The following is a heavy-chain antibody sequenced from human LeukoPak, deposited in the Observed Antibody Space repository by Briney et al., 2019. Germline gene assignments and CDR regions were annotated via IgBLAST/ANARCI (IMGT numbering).Heavy chain of an antibody. CDR1: GGTFSSYA. Sequence: ASVKVSCKAPGGTFSSYAISWVRQAPGQGLEWMGGIIPIFGTANYAQKFQGRVTITADESTSTAYMELSSLRSEDTAVYYCARPYDSSGYYYFGYWGQGTLVTVSS. CDR2: IIPIFGTA. J-gene: IGHJ4*02. V-gene: IGHV1-69*13. D-gene: IGHD3-22*01. CDR3: ARPYDSSGYYYFGY.